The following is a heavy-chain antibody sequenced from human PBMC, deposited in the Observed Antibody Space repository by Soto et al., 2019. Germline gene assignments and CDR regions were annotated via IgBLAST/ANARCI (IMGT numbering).Heavy chain of an antibody. Sequence: GGSLRLSCAASGISFSRNWMHWVRQAPGKGLVWVSRVNSDGSDTIYADSVKGRFTISRDNAMNTLYLQMNSLRAEDTAVYYCTREGRYCSGSTCTGPWLDPWGQGTLVTVSS. CDR1: GISFSRNW. J-gene: IGHJ5*02. CDR3: TREGRYCSGSTCTGPWLDP. D-gene: IGHD2-15*01. V-gene: IGHV3-74*01. CDR2: VNSDGSDT.